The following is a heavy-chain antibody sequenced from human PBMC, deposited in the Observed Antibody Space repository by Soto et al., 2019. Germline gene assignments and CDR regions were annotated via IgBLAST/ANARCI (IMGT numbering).Heavy chain of an antibody. J-gene: IGHJ4*02. D-gene: IGHD1-26*01. CDR2: ITGSGGTT. CDR1: GFTFNTYA. V-gene: IGHV3-23*04. CDR3: AKATTEIGYFDY. Sequence: EVQLVESGGGMVQPGGSLTLSCAASGFTFNTYAMNWVRQAPGKGLEWVSAITGSGGTTFYADSVKGRFTISRDNSKNTLYLQMSSLRADDTAVYYCAKATTEIGYFDYWGRGTLVTVSS.